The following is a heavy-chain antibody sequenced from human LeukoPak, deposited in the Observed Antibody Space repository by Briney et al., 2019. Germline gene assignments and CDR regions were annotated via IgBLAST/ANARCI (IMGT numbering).Heavy chain of an antibody. CDR1: GGSISSNSYY. D-gene: IGHD3-10*01. CDR2: IYTSGST. Sequence: PSETLSLTCTVSGGSISSNSYYWSWIRQPAGKGLEWIGRIYTSGSTNYNPSLKSRATISVDTSKSQFSLKLNSVTAADTAVYYCARDRRDMVRGINIVRQYHYYYYMDVWGKGTTVTVSS. J-gene: IGHJ6*03. V-gene: IGHV4-61*02. CDR3: ARDRRDMVRGINIVRQYHYYYYMDV.